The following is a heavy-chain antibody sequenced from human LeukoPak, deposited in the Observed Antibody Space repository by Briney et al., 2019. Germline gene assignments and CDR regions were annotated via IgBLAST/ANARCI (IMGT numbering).Heavy chain of an antibody. D-gene: IGHD4-23*01. J-gene: IGHJ4*02. CDR2: ISDDGSKK. V-gene: IGHV3-30-3*01. Sequence: GGSLRLSCAASGFTFSRYDMHWVRQAPGKGLEGVAVISDDGSKKDYADSVKGRFTISRDNSKNTLYLQMNSLRAEDTAVYYCVLGHYGGLFDNWGQGTLVTVSS. CDR1: GFTFSRYD. CDR3: VLGHYGGLFDN.